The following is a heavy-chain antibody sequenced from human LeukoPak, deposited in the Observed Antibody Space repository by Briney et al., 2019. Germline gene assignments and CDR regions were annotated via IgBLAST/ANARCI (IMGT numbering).Heavy chain of an antibody. D-gene: IGHD6-13*01. J-gene: IGHJ4*02. Sequence: PGGSLRLSCAASGFTFSSYWMSWVRQAPGKGLEWVANIKQDGSEKYYADSVKGRFTISRDNSKNTLYLQMNSLRAEDTAVYYCAREVGSSFDYWGQGTLVTVSS. CDR2: IKQDGSEK. CDR1: GFTFSSYW. CDR3: AREVGSSFDY. V-gene: IGHV3-7*01.